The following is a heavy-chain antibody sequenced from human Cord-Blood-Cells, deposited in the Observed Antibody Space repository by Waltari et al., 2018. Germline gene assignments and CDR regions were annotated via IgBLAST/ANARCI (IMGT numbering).Heavy chain of an antibody. CDR1: GGSFSGYY. V-gene: IGHV4-34*01. CDR3: ARGCYDFWSGYYTWYFDL. D-gene: IGHD3-3*01. Sequence: QVQLQQWGAGLLKPSETLSLTCAVSGGSFSGYYWSWIRQPPGTGLEWIGEINHSGSTNYNPSLKSRVTISVDTSKNQFSLKLSSVTAADTAVYYCARGCYDFWSGYYTWYFDLWGRGTLVTVSS. CDR2: INHSGST. J-gene: IGHJ2*01.